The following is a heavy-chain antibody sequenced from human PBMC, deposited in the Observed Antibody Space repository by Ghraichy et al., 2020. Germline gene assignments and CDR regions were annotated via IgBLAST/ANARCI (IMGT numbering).Heavy chain of an antibody. CDR1: GYTFTSHG. V-gene: IGHV1-18*01. J-gene: IGHJ3*01. D-gene: IGHD4-17*01. CDR2: VNTNTGKT. CDR3: VRDSTRVTAGNGRSGAFDV. Sequence: ASVKVSCKASGYTFTSHGISWVRQAPGQGPEWVGWVNTNTGKTNYAQKFQDRVTMTTDTSTSTAYMELRSLRSDDTAVYYCVRDSTRVTAGNGRSGAFDVWGQGTMVTVSS.